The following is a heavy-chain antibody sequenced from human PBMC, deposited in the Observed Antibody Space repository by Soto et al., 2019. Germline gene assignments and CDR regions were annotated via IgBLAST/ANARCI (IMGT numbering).Heavy chain of an antibody. Sequence: SETLSLTCSVSGYSVTSSDYDWAWIRQPPGKGLEWIGSMFYSGLTYYNPSLKSRVTLSVDTSKNQFSVRLNSVTAADTAVYYCAPLSVSLSGPYGIHVWGQGTTVTVS. CDR2: MFYSGLT. J-gene: IGHJ6*02. V-gene: IGHV4-39*01. CDR1: GYSVTSSDYD. D-gene: IGHD2-15*01. CDR3: APLSVSLSGPYGIHV.